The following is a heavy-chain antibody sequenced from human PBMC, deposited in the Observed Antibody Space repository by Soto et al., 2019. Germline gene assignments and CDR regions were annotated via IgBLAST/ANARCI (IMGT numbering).Heavy chain of an antibody. CDR3: ARAGIAYCSSTTCYLYYYVMGV. CDR2: INPNSGST. D-gene: IGHD2-2*01. J-gene: IGHJ6*02. CDR1: GYSVTSYY. V-gene: IGHV1-46*01. Sequence: ASVKVSCKASGYSVTSYYMHWVRQAPGQGLEWMGIINPNSGSTTYAQKFQGRVTMTRDTSTSTVYMELTSLTSGDTAVYYCARAGIAYCSSTTCYLYYYVMGVWGQGTTVTVSS.